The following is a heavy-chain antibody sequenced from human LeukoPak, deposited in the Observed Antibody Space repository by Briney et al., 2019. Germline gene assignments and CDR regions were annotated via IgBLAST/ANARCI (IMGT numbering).Heavy chain of an antibody. CDR1: GGSISSYY. J-gene: IGHJ4*02. Sequence: SETLSLTCTVSGGSISSYYWSWIRQPPGKGLEWIGYIYYSGSTNYNPSLKSRVTISVDTSKNQFSLKLSSVTAADTAVYYCVRDDGGPRYAYWGQGTLVTVSS. CDR2: IYYSGST. D-gene: IGHD3-9*01. CDR3: VRDDGGPRYAY. V-gene: IGHV4-59*01.